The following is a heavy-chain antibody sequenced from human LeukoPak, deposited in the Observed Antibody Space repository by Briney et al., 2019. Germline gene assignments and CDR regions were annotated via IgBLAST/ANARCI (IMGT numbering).Heavy chain of an antibody. Sequence: SETLSLTCTVSGGSVSNSYYWGWIRQPPRKGLEWIGSIYYSGSTYYNPSLKSRVTLSVDTSRNHLFLKLSSVTAADTAVYYCARDGGLATIVRFDPWGQGTLVTVSS. J-gene: IGHJ5*02. D-gene: IGHD5-12*01. CDR3: ARDGGLATIVRFDP. CDR2: IYYSGST. V-gene: IGHV4-39*07. CDR1: GGSVSNSYY.